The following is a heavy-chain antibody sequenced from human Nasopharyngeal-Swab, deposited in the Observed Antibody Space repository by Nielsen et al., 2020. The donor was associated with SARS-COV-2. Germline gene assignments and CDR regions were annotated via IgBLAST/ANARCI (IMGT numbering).Heavy chain of an antibody. Sequence: VRKAPGQGFEWMGGIIPTLNTPNYARKFQGRISITTDDSTSTAYLELRSLRSDDTAVYYCARVSGDPSGPADSWGQGTLVTVSS. CDR3: ARVSGDPSGPADS. CDR2: IIPTLNTP. J-gene: IGHJ4*02. V-gene: IGHV1-69*16. D-gene: IGHD7-27*01.